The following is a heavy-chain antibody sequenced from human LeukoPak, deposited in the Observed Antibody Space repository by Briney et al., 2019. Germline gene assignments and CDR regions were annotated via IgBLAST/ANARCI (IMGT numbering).Heavy chain of an antibody. D-gene: IGHD3-16*01. Sequence: GGSLRLSCSASGSTFSDYDMNWVRQAPGKGLEWVSSISGLSSYTYYGESVKGRFSISRDNAKNSLYLQMNSLGAEDTATYYCGRAFPPLRTSSAGDLWGQGILVAVSS. V-gene: IGHV3-21*01. CDR3: GRAFPPLRTSSAGDL. CDR2: ISGLSSYT. CDR1: GSTFSDYD. J-gene: IGHJ4*02.